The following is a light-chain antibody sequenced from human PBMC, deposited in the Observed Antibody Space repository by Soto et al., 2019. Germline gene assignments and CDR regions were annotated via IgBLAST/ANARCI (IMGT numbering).Light chain of an antibody. J-gene: IGLJ2*01. CDR2: DVS. CDR3: SSYTSSSTYVI. Sequence: QSVLTQPDSVSGSPGQSITISCTGTSSDVGGYNYVSWYQQHPGKAPKLKIYDVSNRPSGVSNRFSGSKSGNTASLTISGLPAEDEADYYCSSYTSSSTYVIFGGGTKLTVL. V-gene: IGLV2-14*01. CDR1: SSDVGGYNY.